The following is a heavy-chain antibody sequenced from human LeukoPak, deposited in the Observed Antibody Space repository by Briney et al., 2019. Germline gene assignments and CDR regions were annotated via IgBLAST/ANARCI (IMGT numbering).Heavy chain of an antibody. Sequence: PSETLSLTCTVSGGSISSYYWSWIRQPPGKGLEWIGYIYYSGSTNYNPSLKGRVTISVDTSKNQFSLKLSSVTAADTAVYYCARDRFGELPHYYYYGMDVWGQGTTVTVSS. CDR2: IYYSGST. CDR1: GGSISSYY. D-gene: IGHD3-10*01. CDR3: ARDRFGELPHYYYYGMDV. V-gene: IGHV4-59*01. J-gene: IGHJ6*02.